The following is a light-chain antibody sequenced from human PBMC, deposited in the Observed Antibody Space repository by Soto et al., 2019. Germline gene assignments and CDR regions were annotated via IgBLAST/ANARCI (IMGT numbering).Light chain of an antibody. CDR2: DAS. CDR1: QSISSW. J-gene: IGKJ4*01. Sequence: DIQMTQSPSTLSASVGDRVTITCRASQSISSWLAWYQQKPVKAPKLLIYDASSLESGVPSRFSGSGSGTEFTLTISSLQPDDFATDYCQQYNSYALTFGGGTKVELK. V-gene: IGKV1-5*01. CDR3: QQYNSYALT.